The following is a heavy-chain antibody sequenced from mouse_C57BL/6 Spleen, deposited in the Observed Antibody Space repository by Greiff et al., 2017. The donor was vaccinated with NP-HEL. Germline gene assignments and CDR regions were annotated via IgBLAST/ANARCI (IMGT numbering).Heavy chain of an antibody. CDR1: GYTFTDHT. CDR3: AREGDGNYGSTWFAY. V-gene: IGHV1-78*01. D-gene: IGHD2-1*01. CDR2: IYPRDGST. Sequence: VQLQESDAELVKPGASVKISCKVSGYTFTDHTIHWMKQRPEQGLEWIGYIYPRDGSTKYNEKFKGKATLTADKSSSTAYMQLNSLTSEDSAVYFCAREGDGNYGSTWFAYWGQGTLVTVSA. J-gene: IGHJ3*01.